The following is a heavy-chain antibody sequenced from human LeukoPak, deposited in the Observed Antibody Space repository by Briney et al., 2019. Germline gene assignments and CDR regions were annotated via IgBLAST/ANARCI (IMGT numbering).Heavy chain of an antibody. CDR3: ARGRDGSYFDY. V-gene: IGHV4-61*02. D-gene: IGHD1-26*01. Sequence: SQTLSLTCTVSGGSISSGSYYWSWIRQPAGKGLEWIGRIYTSGSTNYNPSLKSRVTISVDTSKNQFSLKLSSVTAADTAVYYCARGRDGSYFDYWGQGTLVTVSS. CDR1: GGSISSGSYY. J-gene: IGHJ4*02. CDR2: IYTSGST.